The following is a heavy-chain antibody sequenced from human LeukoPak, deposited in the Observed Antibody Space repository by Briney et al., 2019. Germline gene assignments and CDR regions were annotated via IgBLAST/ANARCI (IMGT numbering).Heavy chain of an antibody. V-gene: IGHV3-21*01. Sequence: GGPLSLFCALSVFTFSRYSMNWVRRAPGKGVEWVSSISSSSSYIYYADSLKRRSTITTDNARNSLYLQMNTLRAKDTAVHYCARNSGYYFDYWGQKTLGTASS. CDR1: VFTFSRYS. CDR3: ARNSGYYFDY. J-gene: IGHJ4*02. CDR2: ISSSSSYI.